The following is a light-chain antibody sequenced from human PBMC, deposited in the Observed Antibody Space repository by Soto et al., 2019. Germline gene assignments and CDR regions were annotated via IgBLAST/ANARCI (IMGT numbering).Light chain of an antibody. Sequence: QLVLTQPPSASGTPGQRVTISCSGSNANIGINSVSWYQQVPGTAPRVLIFADYQRPSGVPDRFSGSKSGTSASLAISGLQSEDEAAYYCAAWDDTLSGRYVFGTGTKVTVL. CDR3: AAWDDTLSGRYV. V-gene: IGLV1-44*01. J-gene: IGLJ1*01. CDR2: ADY. CDR1: NANIGINS.